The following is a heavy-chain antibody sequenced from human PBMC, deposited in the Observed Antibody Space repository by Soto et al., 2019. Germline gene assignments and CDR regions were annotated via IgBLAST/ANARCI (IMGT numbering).Heavy chain of an antibody. CDR2: INYSGVST. Sequence: PXESLTLTCSVSGFLFARNDTNWVRQRPGKGLEWVSNINYSGVSTYYSDSVKGRFTISRDNSRNILHLEMNSLTVDDTAVYYCVSAPNWEWGYWGRGTPVPVSS. D-gene: IGHD1-26*01. V-gene: IGHV3-23*01. J-gene: IGHJ4*02. CDR3: VSAPNWEWGY. CDR1: GFLFARND.